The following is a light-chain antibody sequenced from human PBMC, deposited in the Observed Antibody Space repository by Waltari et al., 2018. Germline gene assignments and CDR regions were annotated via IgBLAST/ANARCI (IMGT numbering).Light chain of an antibody. CDR1: SSDVGKYNL. J-gene: IGLJ2*01. Sequence: QSALTQPASVSGSPGQSIPISCTGPSSDVGKYNLVSWYQQHPGEVPKLMIYEVTKRPSGVSDRFSGSKSGNTASLTISGLQAEDEADYFCCSFAGRGFSVIFGGGTKLTVL. CDR2: EVT. CDR3: CSFAGRGFSVI. V-gene: IGLV2-23*02.